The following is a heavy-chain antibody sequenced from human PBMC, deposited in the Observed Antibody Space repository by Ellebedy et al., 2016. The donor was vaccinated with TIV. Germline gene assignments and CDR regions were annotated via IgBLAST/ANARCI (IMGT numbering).Heavy chain of an antibody. Sequence: MPSETLSLTCTVSGGSISSNYWSWIRQPPGKGLEWVGYIYYSGSTNYNPSLKSRVNISVDTSKNQFSLNLSSVTAADTAVYYCATGGVAGGRYHFDYWGQGTLITVSS. V-gene: IGHV4-59*08. CDR2: IYYSGST. CDR1: GGSISSNY. D-gene: IGHD1-1*01. CDR3: ATGGVAGGRYHFDY. J-gene: IGHJ4*02.